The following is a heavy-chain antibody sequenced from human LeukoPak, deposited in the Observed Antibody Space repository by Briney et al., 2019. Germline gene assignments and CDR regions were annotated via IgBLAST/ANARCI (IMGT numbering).Heavy chain of an antibody. Sequence: TGGSLRLSCAASGFTFSSYAMSWVRQAPGQGLEWVSVIYTGGSMYYADSVKGRFTISRDTSKSTLYLQMNSLRVEDTAVYYCARIEAGMDAFDIWGQGTMVTVSS. J-gene: IGHJ3*02. CDR3: ARIEAGMDAFDI. CDR2: IYTGGSM. V-gene: IGHV3-66*01. CDR1: GFTFSSYA.